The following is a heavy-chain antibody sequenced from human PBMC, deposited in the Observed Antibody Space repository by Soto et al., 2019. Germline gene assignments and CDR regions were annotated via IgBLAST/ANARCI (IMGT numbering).Heavy chain of an antibody. Sequence: PSETLSLTCAVYGGSFSGYYWSWIRQPPGKGLEWIGEINHSGSTNYNPSLKSRVTISVDTSKNQFSLKLSSVTAADTAVYYCARGLDYYDSSGYSYFDYWGQGTLVTVSS. CDR2: INHSGST. J-gene: IGHJ4*02. CDR1: GGSFSGYY. V-gene: IGHV4-34*01. D-gene: IGHD3-22*01. CDR3: ARGLDYYDSSGYSYFDY.